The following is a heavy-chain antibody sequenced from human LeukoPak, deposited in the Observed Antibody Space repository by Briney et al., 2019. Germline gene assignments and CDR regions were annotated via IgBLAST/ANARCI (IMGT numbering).Heavy chain of an antibody. J-gene: IGHJ4*02. CDR1: GYTFTSYG. CDR3: ARDRHPGMVRGPPGVY. V-gene: IGHV1-18*01. Sequence: ASVKVSCKASGYTFTSYGISWARQAPGQGLEWMGWISAYNGNTNYAQKLQGRVTMTTDTSTSTAYMELRSLRSDDTAVYYCARDRHPGMVRGPPGVYWGQGTLVTVSS. D-gene: IGHD3-10*01. CDR2: ISAYNGNT.